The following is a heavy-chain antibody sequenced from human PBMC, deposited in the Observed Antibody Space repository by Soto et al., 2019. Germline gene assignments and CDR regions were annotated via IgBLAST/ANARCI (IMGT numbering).Heavy chain of an antibody. J-gene: IGHJ5*02. CDR2: IWYDGTKK. CDR1: GFSLRTYG. V-gene: IGHV3-33*01. D-gene: IGHD6-19*01. CDR3: ARDVLTAVAGSVTWFDP. Sequence: QVQLVESGGGVVQSGRSLTLSCAASGFSLRTYGMHWLRRAPGKGLEGVAFIWYDGTKKFYANSMKGRTTISKNKSNNILYMQRSGVRVENTAVYYCARDVLTAVAGSVTWFDPWGEGTLVTVSS.